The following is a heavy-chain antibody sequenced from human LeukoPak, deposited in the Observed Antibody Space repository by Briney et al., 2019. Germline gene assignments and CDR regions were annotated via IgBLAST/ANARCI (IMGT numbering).Heavy chain of an antibody. CDR1: GLTLSSYW. J-gene: IGHJ3*02. CDR2: IKQDGSEK. CDR3: ARDHEMVRGVRSGASDI. Sequence: PGGSLRLSCVASGLTLSSYWMSWVRQAPGKGLEWVANIKQDGSEKYYVDSVKGRFTISRDNAKNSVHLQMSSLRAEDTAVYYCARDHEMVRGVRSGASDIWGQGTMVTVSS. V-gene: IGHV3-7*01. D-gene: IGHD3-10*01.